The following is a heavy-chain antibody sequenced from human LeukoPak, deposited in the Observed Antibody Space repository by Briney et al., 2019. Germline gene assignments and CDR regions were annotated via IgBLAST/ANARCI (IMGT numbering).Heavy chain of an antibody. CDR1: GFTFSSYD. CDR2: ISSTSSYI. D-gene: IGHD3-10*01. Sequence: PGGSLRLSCAASGFTFSSYDMNWVRQAPGKGLEWVSSISSTSSYIHYADSVKGRFTISRDNSKNTLYLQMNSLRAEDTAVYYCARDPSFSVPYYYYGMDVWGQGTTVTVSS. J-gene: IGHJ6*02. V-gene: IGHV3-21*04. CDR3: ARDPSFSVPYYYYGMDV.